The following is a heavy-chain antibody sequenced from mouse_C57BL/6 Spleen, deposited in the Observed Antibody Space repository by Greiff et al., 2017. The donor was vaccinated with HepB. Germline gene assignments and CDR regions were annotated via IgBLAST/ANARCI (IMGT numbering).Heavy chain of an antibody. Sequence: VQLKESGPELVKPGASVKISCKASGYSFTGYYMHWVKQSHGNILDWIGYIYPYNGVSSYNQKFKGKATLTVDKSSSTAYMELRSLTSEDSAVYYCARGGYYGSSSSYWYFDVWGTGTTVTVSS. V-gene: IGHV1-31*01. CDR2: IYPYNGVS. CDR1: GYSFTGYY. J-gene: IGHJ1*03. D-gene: IGHD1-1*01. CDR3: ARGGYYGSSSSYWYFDV.